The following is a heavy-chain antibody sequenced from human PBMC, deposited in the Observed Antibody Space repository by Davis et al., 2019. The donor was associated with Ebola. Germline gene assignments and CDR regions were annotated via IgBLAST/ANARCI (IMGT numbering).Heavy chain of an antibody. Sequence: AASVKVSCKASGGTFSSYAISWVRQAPGQGLEWMGRIIPIFGTANYAQKFQGRVTITADKSTSTAYMELSSLRSEDTAVYYCARESAKYQLLIDYWGQGTLVTVSS. CDR3: ARESAKYQLLIDY. D-gene: IGHD2-2*01. V-gene: IGHV1-69*06. CDR1: GGTFSSYA. CDR2: IIPIFGTA. J-gene: IGHJ4*02.